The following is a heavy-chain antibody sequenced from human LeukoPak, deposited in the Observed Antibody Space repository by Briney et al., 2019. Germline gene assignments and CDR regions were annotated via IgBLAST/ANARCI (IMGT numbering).Heavy chain of an antibody. D-gene: IGHD2-21*02. Sequence: ASVKVSFTSSAYTFTTYYMHWVRQAPGQGLQWMGWINPSTGGTKYAENFQGRVTMTRDTSITTAYMELSRLTSDDTGVYYCARQYCGGDCYNPWGQGTLVIVAS. CDR2: INPSTGGT. V-gene: IGHV1-2*02. J-gene: IGHJ5*02. CDR1: AYTFTTYY. CDR3: ARQYCGGDCYNP.